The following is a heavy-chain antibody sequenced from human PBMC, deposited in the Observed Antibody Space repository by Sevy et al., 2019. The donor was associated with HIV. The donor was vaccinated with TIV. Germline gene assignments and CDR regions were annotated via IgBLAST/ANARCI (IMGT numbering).Heavy chain of an antibody. CDR1: GFTFSNAW. Sequence: GGSLRLSCAASGFTFSNAWMSWVRQAPGKGLEWVGRIKSKTDGGTTDYAAPVKGRFTISRDDSKNTLYLQMNSLKTEDTAVYYWTTEKNYDSSGYYLAPGGFDYWGQGTLVTVSS. J-gene: IGHJ4*02. V-gene: IGHV3-15*01. CDR3: TTEKNYDSSGYYLAPGGFDY. CDR2: IKSKTDGGTT. D-gene: IGHD3-22*01.